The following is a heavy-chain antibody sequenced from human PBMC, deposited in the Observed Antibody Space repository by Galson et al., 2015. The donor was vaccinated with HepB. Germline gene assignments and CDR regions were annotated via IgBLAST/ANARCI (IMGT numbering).Heavy chain of an antibody. Sequence: SETLSLTCTVSGGSISSYYWSWIRQPPGKGLEWIGYIYYSGSTNYNPSLKSRVTISVDTSKNQFSLKLSSVTAADTAVYYCARDGSGSYLEGYFDYWGQGTLVTVSS. CDR3: ARDGSGSYLEGYFDY. J-gene: IGHJ4*02. D-gene: IGHD1-26*01. CDR1: GGSISSYY. CDR2: IYYSGST. V-gene: IGHV4-59*01.